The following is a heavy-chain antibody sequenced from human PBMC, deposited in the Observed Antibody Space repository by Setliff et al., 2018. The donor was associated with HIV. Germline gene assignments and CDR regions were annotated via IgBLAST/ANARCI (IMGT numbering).Heavy chain of an antibody. J-gene: IGHJ4*02. CDR2: IISILEIT. CDR3: ARGMAVAGDSPDY. V-gene: IGHV1-69*10. D-gene: IGHD2-15*01. Sequence: GASVKVSCNASGGTSSTHAMNWVRQAPGQGLEWMGQIISILEITDYAQKFQGRLTITADKPTNTIYMELSSLRSEDTAVYYCARGMAVAGDSPDYWGQGTLVTVSS. CDR1: GGTSSTHA.